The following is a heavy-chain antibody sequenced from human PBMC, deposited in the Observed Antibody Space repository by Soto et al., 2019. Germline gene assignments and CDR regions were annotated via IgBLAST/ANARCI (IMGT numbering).Heavy chain of an antibody. D-gene: IGHD3-3*01. J-gene: IGHJ6*02. Sequence: QVQLQESGPGLVKPSETLSLTCTVSGGSISSYYWSWIRQPAGKGLEWIGRIYTSGSTNYNPSLKSRVTMSVDTSKNQFSLKLSSVTAADTAVYYCARDPVSFGVVNRYYYYGMDVWGQGTTVIVSS. V-gene: IGHV4-4*07. CDR1: GGSISSYY. CDR3: ARDPVSFGVVNRYYYYGMDV. CDR2: IYTSGST.